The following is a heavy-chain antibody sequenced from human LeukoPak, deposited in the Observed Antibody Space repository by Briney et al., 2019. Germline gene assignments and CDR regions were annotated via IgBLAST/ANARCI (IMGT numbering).Heavy chain of an antibody. V-gene: IGHV1-8*01. J-gene: IGHJ6*02. CDR1: GYTFTSYD. CDR3: AKRITMVRGANYGMDV. Sequence: ASVKVSCKASGYTFTSYDINWVRQATGQGLEWMGWMNPNSGNTGYAQKFQGRVTMTRNTSISTAYMELSSLRAEDTAVYYCAKRITMVRGANYGMDVWGQGTTVTVSS. D-gene: IGHD3-10*01. CDR2: MNPNSGNT.